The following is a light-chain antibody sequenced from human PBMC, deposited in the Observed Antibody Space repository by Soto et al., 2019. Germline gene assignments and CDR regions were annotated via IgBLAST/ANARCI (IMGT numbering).Light chain of an antibody. Sequence: QSALTQPGSVSGSPGQSITISCTETSSDVGRYTYVSWYQRHPGKAPKLMIYEVSNRPSGVSNRFSGSKSGNTASLTISGLQGDDEAEDYWSSHKSSSAPSVFGAGNKVTVL. CDR1: SSDVGRYTY. CDR3: SSHKSSSAPSV. CDR2: EVS. V-gene: IGLV2-14*01. J-gene: IGLJ1*01.